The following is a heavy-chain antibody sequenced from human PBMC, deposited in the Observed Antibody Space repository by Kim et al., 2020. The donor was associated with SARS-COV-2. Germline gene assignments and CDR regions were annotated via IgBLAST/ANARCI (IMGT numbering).Heavy chain of an antibody. CDR3: ARAYYDILTGYYELPDY. D-gene: IGHD3-9*01. Sequence: SETLSLTCTVSGGSISSYYWSWIRQPPGKGLEWIGYIYYSGSTNYNPSLKCRVTISVDTSKNQFSLKLSSVTAADTAVYYCARAYYDILTGYYELPDYWGQGTLVTVSS. J-gene: IGHJ4*02. CDR2: IYYSGST. CDR1: GGSISSYY. V-gene: IGHV4-59*01.